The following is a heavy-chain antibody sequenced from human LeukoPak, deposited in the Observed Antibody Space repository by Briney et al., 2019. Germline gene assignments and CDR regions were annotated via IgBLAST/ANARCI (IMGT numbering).Heavy chain of an antibody. D-gene: IGHD3-22*01. V-gene: IGHV4-39*01. CDR2: IYYSGST. CDR3: ARRGSGYDY. Sequence: SETLSLTRTVSGGSISSSSYYWGWIRQPPGKGLEWIGSIYYSGSTYYNPSLKSRVTISVDTSKNQFSLKLSSVTAADTAVYYCARRGSGYDYWGQGTLVTVSS. CDR1: GGSISSSSYY. J-gene: IGHJ4*02.